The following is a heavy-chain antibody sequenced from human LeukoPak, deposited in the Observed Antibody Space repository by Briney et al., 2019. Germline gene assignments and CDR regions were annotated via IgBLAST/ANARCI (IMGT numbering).Heavy chain of an antibody. D-gene: IGHD2-2*01. CDR2: IKPDGSEK. CDR1: GFTVSSNE. Sequence: SGGSLRLSCAASGFTVSSNEMSWVRQAPGKGLEWVANIKPDGSEKYYVDSVKGRFTISRDNVNSSLYLQMNSLRAEDTAVYYCASDIVVVPGATDWGQGTLVTVSS. V-gene: IGHV3-7*01. J-gene: IGHJ4*02. CDR3: ASDIVVVPGATD.